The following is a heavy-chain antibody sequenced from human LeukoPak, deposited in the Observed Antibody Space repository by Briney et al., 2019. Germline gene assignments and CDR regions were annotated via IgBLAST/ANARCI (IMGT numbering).Heavy chain of an antibody. CDR3: ARDGGRVFCSSTSCYTSLMAPYFDY. D-gene: IGHD2-2*02. J-gene: IGHJ4*02. Sequence: GGSLRLSCAASGFTFSSYWMSWVRQAPGKGLEWVANIKQDGSEKYYVDSVKGRFIISRDNAKNSLYLQMNSLRAEDTAVYYCARDGGRVFCSSTSCYTSLMAPYFDYWGQGTLVTVSS. CDR2: IKQDGSEK. V-gene: IGHV3-7*01. CDR1: GFTFSSYW.